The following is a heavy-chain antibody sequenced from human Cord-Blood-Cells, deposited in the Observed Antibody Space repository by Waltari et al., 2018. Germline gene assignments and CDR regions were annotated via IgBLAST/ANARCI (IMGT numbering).Heavy chain of an antibody. CDR2: ISYDGSNK. D-gene: IGHD7-27*01. CDR3: AKRLGISGYFDL. V-gene: IGHV3-30*18. Sequence: QVQLVESGGGVVQPGRSLRLSCAASGFTFSTYGMHWVRQAPGKGLEWVAVISYDGSNKYYADSVKGRFTISRDNSKNTLYLQMNSLRAEDTAVYYCAKRLGISGYFDLWGRGTLVTVSS. J-gene: IGHJ2*01. CDR1: GFTFSTYG.